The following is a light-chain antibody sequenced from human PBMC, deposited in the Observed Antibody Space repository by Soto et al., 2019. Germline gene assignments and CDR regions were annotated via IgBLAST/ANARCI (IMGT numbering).Light chain of an antibody. V-gene: IGKV1-27*01. Sequence: DIQMTQSPSSLSASVGDRVTITCRASQDISVYLAWYQQKPGKVPKLLIYSASTLQSGVPSRFSRTGSGTAFTLTLSSLHPEDVATYFRQKFHTAPLTFGQGTRLEIK. CDR2: SAS. CDR1: QDISVY. CDR3: QKFHTAPLT. J-gene: IGKJ5*01.